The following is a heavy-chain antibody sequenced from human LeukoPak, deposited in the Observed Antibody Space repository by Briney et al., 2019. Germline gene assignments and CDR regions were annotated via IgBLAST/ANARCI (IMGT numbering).Heavy chain of an antibody. CDR3: ARDRSRSSGWGFDY. CDR2: INPNSGGT. J-gene: IGHJ4*02. CDR1: GYTFTGYY. Sequence: ASVKVSCKASGYTFTGYYMHWVRQAPGQGLEWMGRINPNSGGTNYAQKFQGRVTMTRDTSISTAYMELSRLRSDDTAVYYCARDRSRSSGWGFDYWGQGTLVTVSS. D-gene: IGHD6-19*01. V-gene: IGHV1-2*06.